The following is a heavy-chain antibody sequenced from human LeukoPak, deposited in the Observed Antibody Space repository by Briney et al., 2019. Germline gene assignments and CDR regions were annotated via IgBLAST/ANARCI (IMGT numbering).Heavy chain of an antibody. CDR2: INHSGST. Sequence: SETLSLTCAVYGGSFSGYYWTWIRQPPGKGLEWIGEINHSGSTNYNPSLKSRVSISVDSSNNQFSLKLSSVTAADTAVYYCARGTWELRAFDIWGQGTMVTVSS. D-gene: IGHD1-26*01. V-gene: IGHV4-34*01. J-gene: IGHJ3*02. CDR3: ARGTWELRAFDI. CDR1: GGSFSGYY.